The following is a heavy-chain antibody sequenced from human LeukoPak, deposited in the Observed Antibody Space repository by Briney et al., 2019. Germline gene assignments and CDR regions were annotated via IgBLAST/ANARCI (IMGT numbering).Heavy chain of an antibody. J-gene: IGHJ4*02. CDR3: AREGGYDQIDY. CDR2: IYYSGST. CDR1: GGSISSYY. V-gene: IGHV4-59*01. Sequence: SETLALTCTVSGGSISSYYWSWIRQPPGKGLEWIGYIYYSGSTNYNPSLKSRVTISVDTSKNQFSLKLSSVTAADTAVYYCAREGGYDQIDYWGQGTLVTVSS. D-gene: IGHD5-12*01.